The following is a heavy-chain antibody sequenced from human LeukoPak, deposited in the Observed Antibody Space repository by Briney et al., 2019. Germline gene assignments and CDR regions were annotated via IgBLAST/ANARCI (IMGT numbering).Heavy chain of an antibody. CDR2: IKHDGSDK. CDR3: AQEDYYDSSAYLGH. J-gene: IGHJ4*02. CDR1: GFTFSSYW. V-gene: IGHV3-7*01. D-gene: IGHD3-22*01. Sequence: GGSLRLSCAASGFTFSSYWLSWVRQAPGKGLEWVANIKHDGSDKYYVDSVKGRFTISRDNSKNTLYLQMNSLRGEDSAVYYCAQEDYYDSSAYLGHWGQGTLVTVSS.